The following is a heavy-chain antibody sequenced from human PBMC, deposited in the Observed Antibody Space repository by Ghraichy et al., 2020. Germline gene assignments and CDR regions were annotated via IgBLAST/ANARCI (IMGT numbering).Heavy chain of an antibody. CDR1: GGTFSSYA. CDR2: IIPIFDTA. D-gene: IGHD3-3*01. V-gene: IGHV1-69*13. J-gene: IGHJ4*02. Sequence: SVKVSCKASGGTFSSYAISWVRQAPGQGLEWMGGIIPIFDTANYAQKFQGRVTITADESTSTAYMELSSLRSEDTAVYYCARGGLRFLEDNNFDYWGQGTLVTVSS. CDR3: ARGGLRFLEDNNFDY.